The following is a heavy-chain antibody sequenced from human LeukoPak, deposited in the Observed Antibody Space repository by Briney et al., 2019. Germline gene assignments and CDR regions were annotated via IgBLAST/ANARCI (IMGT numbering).Heavy chain of an antibody. CDR1: GFTFSSYS. CDR2: ISSGSTYI. Sequence: GGSLRLSCAASGFTFSSYSMNWVRQAPGKGLEWVASISSGSTYIYYADSVKGRFTISRDNAKTSLYLQMNSMRAEDTAVYYCARDFHLVDANPWGQGTLVTVSS. V-gene: IGHV3-21*01. D-gene: IGHD2-15*01. J-gene: IGHJ4*02. CDR3: ARDFHLVDANP.